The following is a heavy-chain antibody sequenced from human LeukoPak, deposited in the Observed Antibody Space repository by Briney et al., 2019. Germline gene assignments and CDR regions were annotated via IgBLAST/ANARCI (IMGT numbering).Heavy chain of an antibody. V-gene: IGHV3-21*01. CDR2: IRFTGSYI. J-gene: IGHJ4*02. Sequence: GGSLRLSCAASGFTFSSYSMNWVRQAPGRGLEWVSSIRFTGSYIYYADSVKGRFTISRDNSKNTLYLQMNSLRAEDTAVYYCARGYFDYWGQGTLVTVSS. CDR1: GFTFSSYS. CDR3: ARGYFDY.